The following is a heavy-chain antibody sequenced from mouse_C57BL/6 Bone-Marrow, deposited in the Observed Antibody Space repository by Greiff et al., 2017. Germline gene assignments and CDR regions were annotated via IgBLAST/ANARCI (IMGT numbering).Heavy chain of an antibody. D-gene: IGHD3-2*02. CDR3: ARESPAQASAMDY. V-gene: IGHV5-4*01. Sequence: EVKLVESGGGLVKPGGSLKLSCAASGFTFSSYAMSWVRQTPEKRLEWVATISDGGSYTYYPDNVKGRFTISRDNAKNNLYLQMSHLKSEDTAMYYCARESPAQASAMDYWGQGTSVTVSS. CDR2: ISDGGSYT. J-gene: IGHJ4*01. CDR1: GFTFSSYA.